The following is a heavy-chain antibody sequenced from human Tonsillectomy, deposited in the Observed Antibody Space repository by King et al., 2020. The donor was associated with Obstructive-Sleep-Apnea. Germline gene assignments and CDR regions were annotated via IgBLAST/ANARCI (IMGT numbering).Heavy chain of an antibody. Sequence: QLVQSGAEVKKPGASVKVSCKPSGYTFTGYYLHWVRQAPGQGLEWMGWIDPYSGDTNYAQKFQGRVTMTRDTSISTAYMELSSLRSDDTAVYYCARWRDGYNEAFYYWGQGTLVTVSS. D-gene: IGHD5-24*01. CDR1: GYTFTGYY. J-gene: IGHJ4*02. V-gene: IGHV1-2*02. CDR3: ARWRDGYNEAFYY. CDR2: IDPYSGDT.